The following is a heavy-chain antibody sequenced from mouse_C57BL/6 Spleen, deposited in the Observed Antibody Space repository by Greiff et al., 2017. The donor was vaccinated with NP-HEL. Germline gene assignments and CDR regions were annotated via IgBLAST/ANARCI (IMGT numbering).Heavy chain of an antibody. D-gene: IGHD1-1*01. CDR2: ISSGGSYT. CDR3: ARRDMTTVVYFDY. CDR1: GFTFSSYG. V-gene: IGHV5-6*02. J-gene: IGHJ2*01. Sequence: EVMLVESGGDLVKPGGSLKLSCAASGFTFSSYGMSWVRQTPDKRLEWVATISSGGSYTYYPDSVKGRFTISRDNAKNTLYLQMSSLKSEDTAMYYCARRDMTTVVYFDYWGQGTTLTVSS.